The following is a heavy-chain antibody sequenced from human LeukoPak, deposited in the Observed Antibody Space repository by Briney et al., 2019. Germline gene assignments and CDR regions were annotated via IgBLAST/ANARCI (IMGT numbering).Heavy chain of an antibody. CDR3: ARHRGGYGRDAFDI. D-gene: IGHD5-18*01. CDR2: IYYSGST. V-gene: IGHV4-61*08. Sequence: SETLSLTCTVSGGSISSGGYYWSWIRQPPGKGLEWIGNIYYSGSTNHNPSLKSRVTISVDTSKNQFSLKLSSVTAADTAVYYCARHRGGYGRDAFDIWGQGTMVTVSS. CDR1: GGSISSGGYY. J-gene: IGHJ3*02.